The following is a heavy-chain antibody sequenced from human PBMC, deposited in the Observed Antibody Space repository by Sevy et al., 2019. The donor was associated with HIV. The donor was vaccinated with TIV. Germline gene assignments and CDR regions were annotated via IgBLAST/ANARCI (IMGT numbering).Heavy chain of an antibody. Sequence: GGSLRLSCAASGFTFSNAWMSWVRQPPGKGLEWVGRIKSKSEGGTRDFAAPVKGRFAISRDDSKNTPYLQMDSLKTEDTAVYYCAAGVGASDFDYWGQGILVTVSS. V-gene: IGHV3-15*01. J-gene: IGHJ4*02. CDR1: GFTFSNAW. D-gene: IGHD1-26*01. CDR3: AAGVGASDFDY. CDR2: IKSKSEGGTR.